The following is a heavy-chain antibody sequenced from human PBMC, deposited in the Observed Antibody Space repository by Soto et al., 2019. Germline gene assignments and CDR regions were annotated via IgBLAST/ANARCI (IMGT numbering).Heavy chain of an antibody. D-gene: IGHD3-3*01. Sequence: GVSLRLSCAASGFTFSSYWMHWVRQAPGKGLVWVSRINSDGSSTSYGDSVKGRFTISRDNAKNTLYLQMNSLRAEDTAVYYCARDSGFWSGYYNRVHYGMDVWGQGTTVTVSS. CDR3: ARDSGFWSGYYNRVHYGMDV. CDR1: GFTFSSYW. V-gene: IGHV3-74*01. CDR2: INSDGSST. J-gene: IGHJ6*02.